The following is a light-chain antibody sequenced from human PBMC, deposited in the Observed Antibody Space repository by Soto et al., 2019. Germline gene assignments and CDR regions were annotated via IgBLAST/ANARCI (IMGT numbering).Light chain of an antibody. CDR2: DVS. J-gene: IGLJ1*01. V-gene: IGLV2-14*01. Sequence: QSVLTQPASVSGSPGQSITISCTGTSSDVGVYNYVSWYQQHPGKAPKLVIYDVSHRPSGVSNRFSGSKSGNTASLTISGLQAEDEADYYCSSYTSSSTLGIFGTGTKLTVL. CDR1: SSDVGVYNY. CDR3: SSYTSSSTLGI.